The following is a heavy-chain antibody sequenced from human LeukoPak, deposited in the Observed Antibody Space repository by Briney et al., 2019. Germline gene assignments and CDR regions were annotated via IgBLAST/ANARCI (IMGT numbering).Heavy chain of an antibody. D-gene: IGHD2-2*01. V-gene: IGHV3-23*01. CDR2: ISGSGGST. CDR1: GFTFSSYA. J-gene: IGHJ5*02. CDR3: AKDLGYCSSTSCYGSGWFDR. Sequence: GGSLRLSCAASGFTFSSYAMSWVRQAPGKGLEWVSAISGSGGSTYYADSVKGRFTISRDNSKNTLYLQMNSLRAEDTAVYYCAKDLGYCSSTSCYGSGWFDRWGQGTLVTVSS.